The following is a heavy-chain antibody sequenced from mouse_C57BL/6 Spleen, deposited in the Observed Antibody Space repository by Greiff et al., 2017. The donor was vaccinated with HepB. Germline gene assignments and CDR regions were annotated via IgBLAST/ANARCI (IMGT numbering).Heavy chain of an antibody. J-gene: IGHJ2*01. CDR3: ARDDANFDY. D-gene: IGHD2-3*01. CDR1: GYTFTSYW. Sequence: QQSCKASGYTFTSYWMHWVKQRPGRGLEWIGRIDPNSGGTKYNEKFKSKATLTVDKPSSTAYMQLSSLTSEDSAVYYCARDDANFDYWGQGTTLTVSS. V-gene: IGHV1-72*01. CDR2: IDPNSGGT.